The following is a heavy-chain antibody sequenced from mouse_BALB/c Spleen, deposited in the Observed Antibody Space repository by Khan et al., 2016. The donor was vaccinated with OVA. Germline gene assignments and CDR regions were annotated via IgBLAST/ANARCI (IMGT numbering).Heavy chain of an antibody. CDR3: VRIPSPPYYFDY. CDR1: GYTFTNYS. J-gene: IGHJ2*01. V-gene: IGHV1-4*01. Sequence: QMQLEESGAELARPGASVKMSCKASGYTFTNYSMHWVKQRPGQGLEWIGYINPSSGYTNYNQNFNDKATLTTDRSSNTAYMQLSSLTSDDSAVYYCVRIPSPPYYFDYWGQGTTLTVSS. CDR2: INPSSGYT.